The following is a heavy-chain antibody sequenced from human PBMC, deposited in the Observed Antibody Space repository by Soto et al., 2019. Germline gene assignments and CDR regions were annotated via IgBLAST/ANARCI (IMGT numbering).Heavy chain of an antibody. D-gene: IGHD1-7*01. CDR1: GYTLTELS. CDR2: FDPEDGET. Sequence: RASVKVSCKVSGYTLTELSIHWVRQAPGKGLEWMGSFDPEDGETIYTQKFQGRVTMTEDTSTDTAFLELSSLRSEDTAIYYCATSPELPLGVDVWGQGTTVTVSS. J-gene: IGHJ6*02. CDR3: ATSPELPLGVDV. V-gene: IGHV1-24*01.